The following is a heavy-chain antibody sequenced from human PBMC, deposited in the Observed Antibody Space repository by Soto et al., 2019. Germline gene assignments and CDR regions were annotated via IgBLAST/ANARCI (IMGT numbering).Heavy chain of an antibody. CDR1: GFTFSSYS. J-gene: IGHJ6*02. D-gene: IGHD3-10*01. CDR2: ISSSSSYI. Sequence: PGGSLRLSCAASGFTFSSYSMNWVRQAPGKGLEWVSSISSSSSYIYYADSVKGRFTISRDNAKNSLYLQMNSLRAEDTAVYYCARDRGDYYGSGSYLGGVHYYYYYCIDVWGQGTTVTGSS. CDR3: ARDRGDYYGSGSYLGGVHYYYYYCIDV. V-gene: IGHV3-21*01.